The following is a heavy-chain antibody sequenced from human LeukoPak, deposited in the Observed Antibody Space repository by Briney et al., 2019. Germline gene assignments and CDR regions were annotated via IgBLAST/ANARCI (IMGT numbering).Heavy chain of an antibody. CDR1: GGSISSYY. V-gene: IGHV4-59*12. D-gene: IGHD5-12*01. CDR3: ARVLGYGEYYFDY. CDR2: IYYSGST. J-gene: IGHJ4*02. Sequence: TSETLSLTCTVSGGSISSYYWSWIRQPPGKGLEWIGYIYYSGSTNYNPSLKSRVTISVDTSKNQFSLKLSSVTAADTAVYYCARVLGYGEYYFDYWGQGTLVTVSS.